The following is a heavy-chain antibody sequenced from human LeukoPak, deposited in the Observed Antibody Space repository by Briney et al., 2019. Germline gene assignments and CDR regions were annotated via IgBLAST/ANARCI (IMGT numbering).Heavy chain of an antibody. CDR1: GFTFSSYW. J-gene: IGHJ4*02. CDR2: IKQDASEK. D-gene: IGHD3-3*01. V-gene: IGHV3-7*01. CDR3: ARDLSWSLSGYDY. Sequence: GGSLRLSCAASGFTFSSYWMTWVRQAPGKGLEWVANIKQDASEKFYVASVKGRFTISRDNAKNSLYLQMNSLRAEDTAVYYCARDLSWSLSGYDYWGQGTLVTVSS.